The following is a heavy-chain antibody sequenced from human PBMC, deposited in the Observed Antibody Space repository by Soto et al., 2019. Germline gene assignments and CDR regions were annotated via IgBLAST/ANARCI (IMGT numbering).Heavy chain of an antibody. J-gene: IGHJ4*02. Sequence: GESLKISCKGSGYSFTSYWIGWVRQMPGKGLEWMGIIYPGDSDTRYSPSFQGQVTISADKSISTAYLQWSSLKASDTAMYYCARRMVRGGPAKAHFDFWGQGTLVTGSS. V-gene: IGHV5-51*01. CDR2: IYPGDSDT. CDR3: ARRMVRGGPAKAHFDF. D-gene: IGHD3-10*01. CDR1: GYSFTSYW.